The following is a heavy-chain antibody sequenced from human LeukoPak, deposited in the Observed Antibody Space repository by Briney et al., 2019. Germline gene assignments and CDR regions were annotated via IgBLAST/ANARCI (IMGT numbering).Heavy chain of an antibody. CDR1: GFKFGRDW. V-gene: IGHV3-7*01. CDR3: ATLDSTKSVL. Sequence: GGSLRLSCVASGFKFGRDWISWVRQAPGKGLEWVACVKQDGTEKNYVVSVWGRFTVSVDNGKNSLYLQMNSLRAEDTAKYYCATLDSTKSVLWGRGTAVIVSS. CDR2: VKQDGTEK. J-gene: IGHJ1*01. D-gene: IGHD2-2*01.